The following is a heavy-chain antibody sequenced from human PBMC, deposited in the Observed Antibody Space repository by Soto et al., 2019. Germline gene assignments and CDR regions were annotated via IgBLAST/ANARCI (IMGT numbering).Heavy chain of an antibody. V-gene: IGHV3-30*04. CDR3: AREFASPRGVLIAPGAFGF. D-gene: IGHD2-2*01. Sequence: GRSLRLSCAASGFTFSSYAMHWVRQAPCKGLEWVAVISYDGRNKYYADSVKGRFTISTDNSKNTLYLQMNSLRAEDTAVYYCAREFASPRGVLIAPGAFGFWGQGTLVLGSS. CDR2: ISYDGRNK. CDR1: GFTFSSYA. J-gene: IGHJ4*02.